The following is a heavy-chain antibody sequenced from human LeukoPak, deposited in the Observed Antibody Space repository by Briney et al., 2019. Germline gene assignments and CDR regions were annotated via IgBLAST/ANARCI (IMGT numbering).Heavy chain of an antibody. D-gene: IGHD3-16*02. V-gene: IGHV5-51*01. CDR3: ARFLGEGYDYVWGSYRQKFYLDY. Sequence: GESLKISCKGSGSSFTSYWIGWVRQMPGKGLEWMGIIYPGDSDTRYSPSFQGQVTISADKSISTAYLQWSSLKASDTAMYYCARFLGEGYDYVWGSYRQKFYLDYWGQGTLVTVSS. J-gene: IGHJ4*02. CDR1: GSSFTSYW. CDR2: IYPGDSDT.